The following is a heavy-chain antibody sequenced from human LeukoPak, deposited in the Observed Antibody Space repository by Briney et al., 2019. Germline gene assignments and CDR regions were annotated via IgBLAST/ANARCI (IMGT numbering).Heavy chain of an antibody. CDR1: GYTFTGYY. CDR2: INPNSGGT. Sequence: ASVKVSCKASGYTFTGYYMHWVRQAPGQVLEWMGWINPNSGGTNYAQKFQGRVTMTRDTSISTAYMELSRLRSDDTAVYYCARKRDYDFWSGYRDYYYGMDVWGQGTTVTVSS. J-gene: IGHJ6*02. CDR3: ARKRDYDFWSGYRDYYYGMDV. V-gene: IGHV1-2*02. D-gene: IGHD3-3*01.